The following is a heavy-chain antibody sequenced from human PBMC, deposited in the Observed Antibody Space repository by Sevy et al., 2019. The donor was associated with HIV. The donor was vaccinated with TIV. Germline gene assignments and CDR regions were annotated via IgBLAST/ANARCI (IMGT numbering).Heavy chain of an antibody. CDR3: ARPHSGSFYGGADY. Sequence: GESLKISCKGSGYSFTDYWIGWGRQMPGKGLEWMGITYPGDSDTRYSPSFQGQVTISADNSTSTAYLQWRSLKASDTAMYYCARPHSGSFYGGADYWGQGTLVTVSS. J-gene: IGHJ4*02. V-gene: IGHV5-51*01. CDR1: GYSFTDYW. D-gene: IGHD1-26*01. CDR2: TYPGDSDT.